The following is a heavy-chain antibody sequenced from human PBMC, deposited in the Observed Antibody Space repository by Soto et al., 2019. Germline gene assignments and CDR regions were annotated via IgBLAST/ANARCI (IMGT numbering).Heavy chain of an antibody. D-gene: IGHD3-3*01. Sequence: EVQLVESGGGLVQPGGSLRLSCAASGFTFSNAWMSWVRQAPGKGLEWVGRIKSKTDGGTTDYGAPVKGRFTISRDDSKNTLYLQMNSLKIQDTAVSYCTTERADYDFWSGYLDAFDIWGQGTMVTVSS. V-gene: IGHV3-15*01. CDR3: TTERADYDFWSGYLDAFDI. CDR1: GFTFSNAW. CDR2: IKSKTDGGTT. J-gene: IGHJ3*02.